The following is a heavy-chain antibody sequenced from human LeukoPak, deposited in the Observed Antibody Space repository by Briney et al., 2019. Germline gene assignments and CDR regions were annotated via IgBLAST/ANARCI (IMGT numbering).Heavy chain of an antibody. V-gene: IGHV1-46*01. J-gene: IGHJ6*03. CDR2: INPSGGST. Sequence: ASVKVSCKASGYTFTSYYMHWVRQAPGQGLEWMGIINPSGGSTSYAQKFQGRVTMTRDMSTSTVYMELSSLRSEDTAVYYCARDLRRRVTAIGYGPNEYYYYMDVWGKGTTVTISS. D-gene: IGHD4/OR15-4a*01. CDR1: GYTFTSYY. CDR3: ARDLRRRVTAIGYGPNEYYYYMDV.